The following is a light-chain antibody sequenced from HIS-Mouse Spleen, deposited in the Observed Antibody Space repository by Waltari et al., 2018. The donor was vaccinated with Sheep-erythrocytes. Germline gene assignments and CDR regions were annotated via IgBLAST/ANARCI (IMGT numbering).Light chain of an antibody. Sequence: QSALTQHRSVSGSPGQSITPPFPDTSHDRGCYNYFSWYQQHPGKAPKLMIYDVSKRPSGVPDRFSGSKSGNTASLTISGLQAEDEADYYCCSYAGSYNHVFATGTKVTVL. CDR2: DVS. V-gene: IGLV2-11*01. J-gene: IGLJ1*01. CDR1: SHDRGCYNY. CDR3: CSYAGSYNHV.